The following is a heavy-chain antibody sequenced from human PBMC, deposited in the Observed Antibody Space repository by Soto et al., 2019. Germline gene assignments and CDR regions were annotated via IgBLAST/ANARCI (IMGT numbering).Heavy chain of an antibody. J-gene: IGHJ4*02. Sequence: AGGSLRLSCAASGFTVSSNYMSWVRQAPGKGLEWVSVIYSGGSTYYADSVKGRFTISRDNSKNTLYLQMNSLRAEDTAVYYCARVPKVPYSSGWYFYWGQGTLVTVSS. CDR2: IYSGGST. CDR3: ARVPKVPYSSGWYFY. CDR1: GFTVSSNY. V-gene: IGHV3-66*01. D-gene: IGHD6-19*01.